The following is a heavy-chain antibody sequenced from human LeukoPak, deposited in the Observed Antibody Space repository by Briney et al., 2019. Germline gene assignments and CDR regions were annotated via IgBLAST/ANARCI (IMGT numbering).Heavy chain of an antibody. J-gene: IGHJ4*02. V-gene: IGHV4-30-2*03. CDR2: IYYSGST. CDR1: GGSISSGSYY. CDR3: ARLVGATDY. D-gene: IGHD1-26*01. Sequence: PSQTLSLTCTVSGGSISSGSYYWSWIRQPAGKGLEWIGSIYYSGSTYYNPSLKSRVTISVDTSKNQFSLKLSSVTAADTAVYYCARLVGATDYWGQGTLVTVSS.